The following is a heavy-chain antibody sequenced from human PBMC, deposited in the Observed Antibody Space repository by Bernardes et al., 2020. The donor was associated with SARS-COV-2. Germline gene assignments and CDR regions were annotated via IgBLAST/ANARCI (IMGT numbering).Heavy chain of an antibody. CDR2: TNSDGSDI. CDR3: TRAGYYRFDY. D-gene: IGHD4-4*01. V-gene: IGHV3-74*01. J-gene: IGHJ4*02. CDR1: GFTFSTSW. Sequence: GSLRLSCAASGFTFSTSWMHWVRQAPGKGLEWVSRTNSDGSDINYADSVKGRFTISRDNAKNTLYLQMNSLRVEDTAVYYCTRAGYYRFDYWGQGTLVTVSS.